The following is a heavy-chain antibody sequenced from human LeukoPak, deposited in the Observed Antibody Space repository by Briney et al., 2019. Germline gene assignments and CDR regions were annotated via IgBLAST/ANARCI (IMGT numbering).Heavy chain of an antibody. J-gene: IGHJ4*02. Sequence: ASVKVSCKASGYTFTGYYMHWVRQAPGQGLEWMGWINPNSGGTNYAQKFQGRVTMTRDTSISTAYMELSRLRSDDTAVYYCARANVLRFLEWLLLTNWGQGTLVTVSS. CDR2: INPNSGGT. CDR1: GYTFTGYY. D-gene: IGHD3-3*01. V-gene: IGHV1-2*02. CDR3: ARANVLRFLEWLLLTN.